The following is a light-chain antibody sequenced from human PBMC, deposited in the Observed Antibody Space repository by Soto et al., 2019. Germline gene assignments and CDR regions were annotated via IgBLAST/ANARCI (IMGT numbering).Light chain of an antibody. V-gene: IGLV2-23*01. Sequence: QSALTQPASVSGSPGQSITISCTGTSSDVGSYNLVSWYQQHPGKAPKLMIYEGSKRPSGISNRFSGSKSGNTASLTISGLQAEDEADNYCCSYGGSSTYVFGTGTKFTVL. CDR2: EGS. J-gene: IGLJ1*01. CDR3: CSYGGSSTYV. CDR1: SSDVGSYNL.